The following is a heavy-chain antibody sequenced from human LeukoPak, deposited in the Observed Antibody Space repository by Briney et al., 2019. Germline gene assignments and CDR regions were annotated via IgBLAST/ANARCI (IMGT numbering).Heavy chain of an antibody. D-gene: IGHD2-2*01. CDR1: GFTFSNYA. J-gene: IGHJ4*02. CDR3: ARDPKFVVAPATAAGFFDY. V-gene: IGHV3-30-3*01. Sequence: PGRSLRLSCAVSGFTFSNYAMHWVRQAPGKGLEWVAVIAYDGSNKYYTDSVKGRFTISRDNSKNMLYLQMNSLRAEDTAVYYCARDPKFVVAPATAAGFFDYWGQGTLVTVSS. CDR2: IAYDGSNK.